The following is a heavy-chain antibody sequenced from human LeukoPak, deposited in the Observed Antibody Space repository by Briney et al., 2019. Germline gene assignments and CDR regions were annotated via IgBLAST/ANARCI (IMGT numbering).Heavy chain of an antibody. J-gene: IGHJ4*02. V-gene: IGHV1-2*02. D-gene: IGHD3-22*01. Sequence: ASVKVSCKASGYTFTGYYMHWVRQAPGRELEWMGWINPNSGGTNYAQNFQGRVTMTRDTSISTAYMEVSRLRSDDTAVYYCAREDSSGYDYWGQGTLVTVSS. CDR3: AREDSSGYDY. CDR1: GYTFTGYY. CDR2: INPNSGGT.